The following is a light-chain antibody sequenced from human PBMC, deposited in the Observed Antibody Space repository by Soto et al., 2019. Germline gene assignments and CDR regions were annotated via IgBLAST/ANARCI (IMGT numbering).Light chain of an antibody. CDR1: SGHSSYA. J-gene: IGLJ2*01. CDR3: QTWVTGILV. Sequence: QLVLTQSPSASASLGASVKLTCTLSSGHSSYAIAWHQQQSEKGPRYLMKLNSDGSHSKGDGIPDRFSGSSSGAERYLTISSLQSEDEADYYCQTWVTGILVFGGGTKLTVL. CDR2: LNSDGSH. V-gene: IGLV4-69*01.